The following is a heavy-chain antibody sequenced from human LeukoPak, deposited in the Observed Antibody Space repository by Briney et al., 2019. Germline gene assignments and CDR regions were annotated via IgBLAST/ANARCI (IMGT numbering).Heavy chain of an antibody. CDR2: ISSDGSGK. D-gene: IGHD1-26*01. CDR3: GRVRPGDADY. Sequence: PGGSLRLSCAASGFTFSTYWMTWVRQAPGKGLEWVASISSDGSGKYYMDSVKGRFTISRDNAKNSLFPQMNSLRAEDTAVHYCGRVRPGDADYWGQGTLVTVSS. CDR1: GFTFSTYW. J-gene: IGHJ4*02. V-gene: IGHV3-7*01.